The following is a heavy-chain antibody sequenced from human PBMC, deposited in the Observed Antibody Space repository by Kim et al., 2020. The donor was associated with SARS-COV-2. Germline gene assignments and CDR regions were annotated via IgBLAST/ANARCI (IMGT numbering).Heavy chain of an antibody. CDR3: ARVRSIAGAGMAFDI. D-gene: IGHD6-13*01. V-gene: IGHV1-69*01. Sequence: QKYQGRVTSTADESTSTAYMEMSSLRAEDTAVYYCARVRSIAGAGMAFDIWGQGTMVTVSS. J-gene: IGHJ3*02.